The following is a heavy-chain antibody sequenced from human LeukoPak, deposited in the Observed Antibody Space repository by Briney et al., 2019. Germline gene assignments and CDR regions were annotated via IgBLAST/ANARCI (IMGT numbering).Heavy chain of an antibody. CDR3: ARVPRNYYDSSGYVDY. CDR2: IYYSGST. CDR1: GGSISSGGYY. J-gene: IGHJ4*02. V-gene: IGHV4-31*03. Sequence: PSETLSLTCTVSGGSISSGGYYWSWIRQHPGKGLEWFGYIYYSGSTYYNPSLKSRVTISVDTSKNQFSLKLSSVTAADTAVYYCARVPRNYYDSSGYVDYWGQGTLVTVSS. D-gene: IGHD3-22*01.